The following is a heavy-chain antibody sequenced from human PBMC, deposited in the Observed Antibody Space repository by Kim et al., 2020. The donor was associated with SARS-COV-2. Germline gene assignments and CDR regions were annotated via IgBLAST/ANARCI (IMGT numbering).Heavy chain of an antibody. D-gene: IGHD7-27*01. V-gene: IGHV3-30-3*01. CDR2: ISYDGSNK. Sequence: GGSLRLSCAASGFTFSSYAMHWVRQAPGKGLEWVAVISYDGSNKYYADSVKGRFTISRDNSKNTLYLQMNSLRAEDTAVYYCARGNWGSYYYMDGWVNGT. CDR1: GFTFSSYA. J-gene: IGHJ6*03. CDR3: ARGNWGSYYYMDG.